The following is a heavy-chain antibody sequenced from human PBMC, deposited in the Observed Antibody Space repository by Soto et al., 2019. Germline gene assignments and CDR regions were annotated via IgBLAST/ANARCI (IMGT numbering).Heavy chain of an antibody. V-gene: IGHV3-21*04. J-gene: IGHJ5*02. CDR3: AALSGSYWSSWFDP. D-gene: IGHD1-26*01. Sequence: PGGSLRLSCAASGFTFSGYAIIWVRQAPGKGLEWVSSISSSSSYIYYADSVKGRFTISRDNAKNTLYLQMNSLRAEDTAVYYCAALSGSYWSSWFDPWGQGTLVTVSS. CDR1: GFTFSGYA. CDR2: ISSSSSYI.